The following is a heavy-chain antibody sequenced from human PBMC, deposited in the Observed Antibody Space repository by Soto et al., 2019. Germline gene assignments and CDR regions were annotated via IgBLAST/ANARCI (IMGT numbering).Heavy chain of an antibody. D-gene: IGHD5-18*01. CDR3: ARVQDSYGYRPDYYYGMDV. V-gene: IGHV3-33*01. CDR2: IWYDGSNK. CDR1: GFTFSSYG. Sequence: GGSLRLSCAASGFTFSSYGMHWVRQAPGKGLEWVAVIWYDGSNKYYADSVKGRFTISRDNSKNTLYLQMNSLRAEDTAVYYCARVQDSYGYRPDYYYGMDVWGQGTTVTVSS. J-gene: IGHJ6*02.